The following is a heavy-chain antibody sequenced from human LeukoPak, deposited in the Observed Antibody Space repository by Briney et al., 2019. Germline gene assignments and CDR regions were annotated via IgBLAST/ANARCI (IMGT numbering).Heavy chain of an antibody. CDR3: ARAPSRSEQFDP. D-gene: IGHD3-3*01. J-gene: IGHJ5*02. CDR1: GFTFSSYS. V-gene: IGHV3-21*01. Sequence: GGSLRLSCAASGFTFSSYSMNWVRQAPGKGLEWVSSISTSSSYIYYADSVKGRFTISRDNAKNSLYLQMNSLRVEDTAVYYCARAPSRSEQFDPWGQGTLVTVS. CDR2: ISTSSSYI.